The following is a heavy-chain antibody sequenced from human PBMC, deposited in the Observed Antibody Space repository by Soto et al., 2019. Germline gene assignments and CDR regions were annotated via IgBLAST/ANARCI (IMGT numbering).Heavy chain of an antibody. CDR3: ARAGGRLLQARHYYYYGMDV. CDR1: GGSISSYY. CDR2: IYYSGST. D-gene: IGHD3-22*01. J-gene: IGHJ6*02. Sequence: SEILSLTCTVSGGSISSYYWSWIRQPPGKGLEWIGYIYYSGSTNYNPSLKSRVTISVDTSKNQFSLKLSSVTAADTAVYYCARAGGRLLQARHYYYYGMDVWGQGTTVTVSS. V-gene: IGHV4-59*01.